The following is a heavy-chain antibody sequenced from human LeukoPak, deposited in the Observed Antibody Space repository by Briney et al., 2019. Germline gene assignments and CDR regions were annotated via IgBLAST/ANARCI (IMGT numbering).Heavy chain of an antibody. Sequence: PGGSLRLSCAASEFTFSSYSMSWVRQAPGKGLEWVSVIYSGGTTYYADSVKGRFTISRDISKNTLSLQMNSLRAEDTAVYYCARGRRDGYNLGYWGQGTLVAVSS. V-gene: IGHV3-53*01. CDR1: EFTFSSYS. D-gene: IGHD5-24*01. CDR2: IYSGGTT. CDR3: ARGRRDGYNLGY. J-gene: IGHJ4*02.